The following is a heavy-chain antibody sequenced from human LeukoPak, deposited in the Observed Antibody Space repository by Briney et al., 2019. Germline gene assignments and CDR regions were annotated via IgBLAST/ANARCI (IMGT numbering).Heavy chain of an antibody. J-gene: IGHJ4*02. Sequence: GGSLRLSCAASGFTFSGHWMTWVRQAPGKGLEWVSGISGSSGNTNYADSVKGRFTISRDNSKDTLYLQMNSLRAEDTAVYYCAKLGQLATEVVYWGQGTLVTVSS. D-gene: IGHD6-13*01. CDR2: ISGSSGNT. V-gene: IGHV3-23*01. CDR3: AKLGQLATEVVY. CDR1: GFTFSGHW.